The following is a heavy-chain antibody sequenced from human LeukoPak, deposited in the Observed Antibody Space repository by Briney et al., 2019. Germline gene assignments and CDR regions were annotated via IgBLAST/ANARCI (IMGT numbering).Heavy chain of an antibody. D-gene: IGHD1-1*01. V-gene: IGHV1-69*13. CDR3: ARDLEGAHFDY. CDR1: GGTFSSYA. Sequence: SVNVSCTASGGTFSSYAISWVRQAPGQGLEWMGGIIPIFGTANYAQKFQGRVTITADESTSTAYMELSSLRSEDTAVYYCARDLEGAHFDYWGQGTLVTVSS. J-gene: IGHJ4*02. CDR2: IIPIFGTA.